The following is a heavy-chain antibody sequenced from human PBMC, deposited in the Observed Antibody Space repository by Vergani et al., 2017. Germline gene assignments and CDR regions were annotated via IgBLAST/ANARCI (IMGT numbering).Heavy chain of an antibody. Sequence: ELQLLESGGGLVQPGGSLRLSCAASGFTFSSYAMSWVRQVPGKGLEWVSGISGSGGNTYYANSVQGRFTISRDNSKNTLYLQMNSLRADDTAVYYCAKGVYCSSTSCYEGRGYYYGMGVWGQGTTVTFSS. CDR3: AKGVYCSSTSCYEGRGYYYGMGV. J-gene: IGHJ6*02. CDR1: GFTFSSYA. CDR2: ISGSGGNT. V-gene: IGHV3-23*01. D-gene: IGHD2-2*01.